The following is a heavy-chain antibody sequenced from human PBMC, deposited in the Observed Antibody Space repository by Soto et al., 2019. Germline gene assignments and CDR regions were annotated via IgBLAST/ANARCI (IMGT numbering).Heavy chain of an antibody. D-gene: IGHD5-18*01. CDR2: ISGYNADT. CDR3: ARGGGYSYGLVNRAFDI. J-gene: IGHJ3*02. V-gene: IGHV1-18*04. CDR1: GYTFTSPG. Sequence: ASVKVSCKPSGYTFTSPGISWVRWSPGRGLEWMGCISGYNADTKYAQKVQGRVSLTTDTSTSTAYMELRSLRSDDTAVYYCARGGGYSYGLVNRAFDIWGQGTMVTVSS.